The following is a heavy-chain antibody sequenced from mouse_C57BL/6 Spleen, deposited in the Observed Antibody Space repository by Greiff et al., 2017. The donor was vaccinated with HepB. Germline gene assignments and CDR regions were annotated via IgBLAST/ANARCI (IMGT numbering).Heavy chain of an antibody. CDR1: GFSLSTFGMG. J-gene: IGHJ1*03. CDR2: IWWDDDK. Sequence: QVTLKESGPGILQPSQTLSLTCSFSGFSLSTFGMGVGWIRQPSGKGLEWLAHIWWDDDKYYNPALKSRLTISKDTSKNQVFLKIANVDTADTATYYCARSDYYYGSRDGYFDVWGTGTTVTVSS. D-gene: IGHD1-1*01. V-gene: IGHV8-8*01. CDR3: ARSDYYYGSRDGYFDV.